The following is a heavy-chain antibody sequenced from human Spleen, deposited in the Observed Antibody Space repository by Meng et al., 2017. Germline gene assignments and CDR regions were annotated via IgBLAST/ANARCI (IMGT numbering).Heavy chain of an antibody. CDR3: AKADSSGYYSRDYFDY. J-gene: IGHJ4*02. Sequence: SLKISCAASGFTFDDYAMHWVRQAPGKGLEWVPGISWNSGSIGYADSVKGRFTISRDNAKNSLYLQMNSLRAEDTALYYCAKADSSGYYSRDYFDYWGQGTLVTVSS. D-gene: IGHD3-22*01. CDR1: GFTFDDYA. CDR2: ISWNSGSI. V-gene: IGHV3-9*01.